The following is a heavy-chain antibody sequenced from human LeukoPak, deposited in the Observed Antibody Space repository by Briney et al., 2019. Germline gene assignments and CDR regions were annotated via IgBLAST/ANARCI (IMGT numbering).Heavy chain of an antibody. J-gene: IGHJ4*02. CDR2: ISYSGST. Sequence: SETLSLTCTVSGGSMSNYYWSWVRQTPGKGLEWIGYISYSGSTNHNPPLKSRVTISVDTSKNRFSLKLSSVTAADTAVYYCARRGRAAGKYGGYEYWYFDYWGQGTLDTVSS. V-gene: IGHV4-59*08. D-gene: IGHD5-12*01. CDR1: GGSMSNYY. CDR3: ARRGRAAGKYGGYEYWYFDY.